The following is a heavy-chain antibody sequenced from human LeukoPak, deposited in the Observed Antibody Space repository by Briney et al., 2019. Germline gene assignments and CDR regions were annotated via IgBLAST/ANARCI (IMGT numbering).Heavy chain of an antibody. D-gene: IGHD2-15*01. CDR1: GFTFSSYA. V-gene: IGHV3-30-3*01. CDR2: ISYNGSNK. J-gene: IGHJ6*02. CDR3: ERAGYCSGGSCYSEDYYYYGMDV. Sequence: GGSLRLSCAASGFTFSSYAMHWVRQAPGKGLEWVAVISYNGSNKYYADSVKGRFTISRDNSKNTLYLQMNSLRAEDTAVYYCERAGYCSGGSCYSEDYYYYGMDVWGQGTTVTVSS.